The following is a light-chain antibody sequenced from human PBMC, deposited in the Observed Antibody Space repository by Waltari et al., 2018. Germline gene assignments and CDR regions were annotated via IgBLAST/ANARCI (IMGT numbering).Light chain of an antibody. CDR1: QRLTKFY. J-gene: IGKJ2*01. CDR3: QQYGSSILYT. Sequence: VLTQYPGTLSLSQGATATLSCRASQRLTKFYLAWYQQNTDQAPQLLIYGASSRAAGIPERCSCSRSRTDCTLTIGILEHEYCAMYYCQQYGSSILYTFGQGTKLEIK. CDR2: GAS. V-gene: IGKV3-20*01.